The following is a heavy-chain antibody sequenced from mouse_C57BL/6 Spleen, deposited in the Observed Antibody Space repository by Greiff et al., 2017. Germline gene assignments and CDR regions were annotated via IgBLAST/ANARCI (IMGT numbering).Heavy chain of an antibody. CDR3: ARLHDV. V-gene: IGHV1-82*01. J-gene: IGHJ1*03. CDR1: GYAFSSSW. Sequence: VQLQESGPELVKPGASVTISCKASGYAFSSSWMNWVKQRPGKGLEWIGRIYPGDGDTNYNGKFKGKATLTADKSSSTAYMQLSRLTSEDSAVYFCARLHDVWGTGTTVTVSS. CDR2: IYPGDGDT.